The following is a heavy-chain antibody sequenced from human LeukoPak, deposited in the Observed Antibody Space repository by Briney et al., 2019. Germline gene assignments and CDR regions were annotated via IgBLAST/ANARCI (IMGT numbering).Heavy chain of an antibody. J-gene: IGHJ6*02. CDR2: IYSGGST. Sequence: GGSLRLSCAASGFTVSSNYMSWVRQAPGKGLEWVSVIYSGGSTYYADSVKGRFTISRDNSKNTLYLQMNSLRAEDTAVYYCAREVRDTAMVIYYYGMDVWGQGTTVTVSS. D-gene: IGHD5-18*01. V-gene: IGHV3-66*02. CDR3: AREVRDTAMVIYYYGMDV. CDR1: GFTVSSNY.